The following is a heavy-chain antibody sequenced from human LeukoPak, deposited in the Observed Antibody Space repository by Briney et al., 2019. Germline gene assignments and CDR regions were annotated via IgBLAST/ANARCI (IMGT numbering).Heavy chain of an antibody. CDR2: ISSSSSYI. V-gene: IGHV3-21*01. CDR1: GFTFSSYS. J-gene: IGHJ4*02. CDR3: ASFGDCSSTSCFSFDF. Sequence: GGSLRLSCAASGFTFSSYSMNWVRQAPGKGLEWVSSISSSSSYIYYADSVKGRFTISRDNAKNSLYLQMNSLRAEDTAVYYCASFGDCSSTSCFSFDFWGQGTLVTVSS. D-gene: IGHD2-2*01.